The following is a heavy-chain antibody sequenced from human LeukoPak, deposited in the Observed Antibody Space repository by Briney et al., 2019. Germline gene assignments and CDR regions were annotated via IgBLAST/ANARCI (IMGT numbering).Heavy chain of an antibody. CDR2: IFYSGST. Sequence: SETLSLTCTVSGGSISNYYWSWIRQPPGKGLEWIGYIFYSGSTNYNPSLKSRVTISLDTSKNQFSLKLSSVTSADTAVYYCARERLGVFEYWGQGTLVTVSS. D-gene: IGHD3-9*01. V-gene: IGHV4-59*01. CDR3: ARERLGVFEY. CDR1: GGSISNYY. J-gene: IGHJ4*02.